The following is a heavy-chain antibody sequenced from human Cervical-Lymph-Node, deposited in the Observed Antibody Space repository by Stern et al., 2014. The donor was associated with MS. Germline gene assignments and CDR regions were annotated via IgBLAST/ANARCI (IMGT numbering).Heavy chain of an antibody. CDR1: GLTLRDNC. CDR3: ARGTTAIPDHDDVDYEEIYYLGMDV. CDR2: IASSGAA. V-gene: IGHV3-66*02. J-gene: IGHJ6*02. Sequence: MQLVQSGGDLVQPGGSLRLSCTGSGLTLRDNCVSWVRQAPGKGLEWLSLIASSGAAPYTAGGRGRFTISRDYSKAPVYLQINGLTPGAPACYYFARGTTAIPDHDDVDYEEIYYLGMDVWGQGTTVTVS. D-gene: IGHD4-17*01.